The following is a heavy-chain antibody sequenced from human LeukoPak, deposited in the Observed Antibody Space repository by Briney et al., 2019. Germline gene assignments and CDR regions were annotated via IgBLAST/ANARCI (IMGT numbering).Heavy chain of an antibody. CDR3: ARDIAAEGLGY. V-gene: IGHV3-23*01. Sequence: SGGSLRLSCAASGFTFSSYAMSWVRQAPGKGLEWVSAISGSGGSTYYADSVKGRFTISRDNSKNTLYLQMNSLRAEDTAVYYCARDIAAEGLGYWGQGTLVTVSS. CDR2: ISGSGGST. J-gene: IGHJ4*02. CDR1: GFTFSSYA. D-gene: IGHD6-13*01.